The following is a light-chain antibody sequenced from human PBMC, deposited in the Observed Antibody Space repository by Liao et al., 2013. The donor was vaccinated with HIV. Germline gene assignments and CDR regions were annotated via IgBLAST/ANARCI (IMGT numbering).Light chain of an antibody. CDR3: QLWDRSSAHPCV. CDR1: DFGTKR. J-gene: IGLJ1*01. Sequence: SYVVTQPPSVSVAPGKTARITCGGDDFGTKRVHWYQQKSGQAPVLVIFHETDRPSGISDRFSGSTSENTATLTISRAEAGDEADYYCQLWDRSSAHPCVFGPGTKVTVL. V-gene: IGLV3-21*04. CDR2: HET.